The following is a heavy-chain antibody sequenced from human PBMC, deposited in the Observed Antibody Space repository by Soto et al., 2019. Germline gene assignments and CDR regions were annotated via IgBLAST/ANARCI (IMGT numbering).Heavy chain of an antibody. CDR2: ISSSGT. V-gene: IGHV3-11*01. CDR1: GFTFSDYY. Sequence: QVQLVESGGGLVKPGGSLRLSCAASGFTFSDYYMSWIRQAPGKGLEWVSYISSSGTYYADSVKGRFTIFRDNAKNSLYLQMNSLIVEDTAVYYCARDEAVTKNFDYWGQGTLVTVSS. D-gene: IGHD6-19*01. CDR3: ARDEAVTKNFDY. J-gene: IGHJ4*02.